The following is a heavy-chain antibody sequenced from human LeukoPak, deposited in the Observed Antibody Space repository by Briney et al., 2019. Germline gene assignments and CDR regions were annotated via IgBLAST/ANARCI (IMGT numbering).Heavy chain of an antibody. D-gene: IGHD1-26*01. Sequence: SETLSLTCTVSGGSISSGDYYSSWIRQPPGKGLEWTGYSYYSVSTYYNPSLKSRVTISVDTSKNQFSLKLSSVTAADTAVYYCASSGRRIYWGQGTLVTVSS. CDR3: ASSGRRIY. J-gene: IGHJ4*02. V-gene: IGHV4-30-4*08. CDR2: SYYSVST. CDR1: GGSISSGDYY.